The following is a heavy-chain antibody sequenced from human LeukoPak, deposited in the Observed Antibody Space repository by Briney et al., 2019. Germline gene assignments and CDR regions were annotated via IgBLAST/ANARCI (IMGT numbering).Heavy chain of an antibody. V-gene: IGHV3-7*01. Sequence: GGSLRLSCAGSGFTFRSHWMNWVRQAPGKGLEWVASIKDDGSEKQYVDSVSGRFTISRDNDRNSLHLQMSSLRAEDTAVYYCARRGITISGVLVYHYSGLDVWGQGTTVTVSS. D-gene: IGHD3-3*01. CDR3: ARRGITISGVLVYHYSGLDV. CDR1: GFTFRSHW. CDR2: IKDDGSEK. J-gene: IGHJ6*02.